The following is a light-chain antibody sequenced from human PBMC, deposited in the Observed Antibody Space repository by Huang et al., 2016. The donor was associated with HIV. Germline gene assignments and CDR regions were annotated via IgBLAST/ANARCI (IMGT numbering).Light chain of an antibody. CDR3: QQYFSPPVT. V-gene: IGKV4-1*01. Sequence: DILMTESPDYLAVSLGERAIINCKCSQSPLSCNNKNYLAWFQQKSGQPPNLLIYWASTRESGVPDRFTGSGSRTDFTLTINSLQPEDVAVYYCQQYFSPPVTFGPGTKVHV. CDR2: WAS. CDR1: QSPLSCNNKNY. J-gene: IGKJ3*01.